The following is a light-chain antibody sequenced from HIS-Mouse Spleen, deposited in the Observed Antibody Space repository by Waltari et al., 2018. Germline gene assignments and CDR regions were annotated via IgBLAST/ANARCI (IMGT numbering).Light chain of an antibody. CDR3: SSYTSSSTLVV. CDR2: EVS. Sequence: QSALTQPASVSGSPGQSITISCTGTSSDVGGYNYVSWYQQHPGKAPKLLIYEVSNRPSGVSNRFSGSKSGNTASLTISGRRAEDEADYYCSSYTSSSTLVVFGGGTKLTFL. V-gene: IGLV2-14*01. J-gene: IGLJ2*01. CDR1: SSDVGGYNY.